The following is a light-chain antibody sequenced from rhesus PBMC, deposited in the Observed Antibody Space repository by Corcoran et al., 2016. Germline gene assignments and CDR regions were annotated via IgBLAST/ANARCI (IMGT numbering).Light chain of an antibody. J-gene: IGKJ1*01. CDR1: QGISSY. Sequence: DIQMTQSPSSLSASVGDTVTITCRSSQGISSYIAWYQQKPGKAPNPLIYYASNLESGVPLRFRGNGPGTEFTLTISSLQPEDFATYYSRQYNSAPWTFGQGTKVEIK. CDR3: RQYNSAPWT. CDR2: YAS. V-gene: IGKV1-37*01.